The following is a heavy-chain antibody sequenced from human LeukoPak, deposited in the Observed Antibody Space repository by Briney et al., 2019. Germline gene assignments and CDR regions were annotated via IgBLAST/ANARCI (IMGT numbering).Heavy chain of an antibody. V-gene: IGHV3-13*01. CDR1: GFTFSSYD. CDR3: ARVYDGNIDY. J-gene: IGHJ4*02. D-gene: IGHD4-23*01. CDR2: IGTAGDT. Sequence: PGRSLRLSCEASGFTFSSYDMHWVRQATGKGLEWVSAIGTAGDTYYPGSVKGRFTISRENAKNSLYLQMNSLRAGDTAVYYCARVYDGNIDYWGQGTLVTVSS.